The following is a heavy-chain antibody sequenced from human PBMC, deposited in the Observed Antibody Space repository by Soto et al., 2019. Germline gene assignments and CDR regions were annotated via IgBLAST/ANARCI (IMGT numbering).Heavy chain of an antibody. D-gene: IGHD2-15*01. CDR2: INRDGSNT. CDR3: AKAERGGYCSGGSCYRNPQNFDY. Sequence: GGSLRLSCETSGFTFSGYKMHWVRQSPGKGPVWVSRINRDGSNTGYADFVKSRFTISRDNAKSTLYLQMNSLRVEDSAVYYCAKAERGGYCSGGSCYRNPQNFDYWGQGTLVTVSS. V-gene: IGHV3-74*01. J-gene: IGHJ4*02. CDR1: GFTFSGYK.